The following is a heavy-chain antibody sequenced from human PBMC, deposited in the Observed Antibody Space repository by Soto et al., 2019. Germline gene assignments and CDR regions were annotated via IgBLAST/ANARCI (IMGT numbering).Heavy chain of an antibody. CDR1: GGSISNYY. V-gene: IGHV4-59*08. Sequence: SETLSLTCIVSGGSISNYYWSWIRQPPEKGLEWIGYIYYSGSTQYNPSLKSRVTISVDTSKNQFSLKLRSVTAADTAVYYCARHRCRGGRDIDFWGQGARVTVLL. D-gene: IGHD3-16*01. CDR3: ARHRCRGGRDIDF. J-gene: IGHJ4*02. CDR2: IYYSGST.